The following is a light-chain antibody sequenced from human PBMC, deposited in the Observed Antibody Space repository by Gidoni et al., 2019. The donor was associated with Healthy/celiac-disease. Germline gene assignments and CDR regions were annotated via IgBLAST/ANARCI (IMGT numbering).Light chain of an antibody. CDR1: TGAVTSGYY. CDR3: LLYYGGAQQEV. CDR2: GTS. V-gene: IGLV7-43*01. Sequence: QPVLTQEPSLTVSPGGTVTATCASSTGAVTSGYYPNWFQQKPGQAPRALLYGTSNKHSWTPARFSGSLLGGQAALTLSGVQPEDEAEYYCLLYYGGAQQEVFVGWTKLTVL. J-gene: IGLJ2*01.